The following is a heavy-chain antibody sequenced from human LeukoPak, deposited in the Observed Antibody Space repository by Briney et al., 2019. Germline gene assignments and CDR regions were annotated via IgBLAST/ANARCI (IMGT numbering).Heavy chain of an antibody. V-gene: IGHV1-69*06. Sequence: SVKVSCKASGGTFSSYAIRWVRQAPGQGLEWMGGIIPIFGTANYAQKFQGRVTITADKSTSTAYMELSSLRSEDTAVYYCARLGSLLTPFDYWGQGTLVTVSS. CDR1: GGTFSSYA. CDR2: IIPIFGTA. CDR3: ARLGSLLTPFDY. D-gene: IGHD3-16*01. J-gene: IGHJ4*02.